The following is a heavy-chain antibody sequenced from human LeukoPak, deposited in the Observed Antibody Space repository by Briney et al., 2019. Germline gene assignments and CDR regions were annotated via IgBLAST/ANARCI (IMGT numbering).Heavy chain of an antibody. J-gene: IGHJ4*02. CDR1: GFTFSSYW. CDR2: IKQDGSEK. D-gene: IGHD3-10*01. V-gene: IGHV3-7*01. CDR3: ARDRGSGSYYPPYFDY. Sequence: GGSLRLSCAASGFTFSSYWMSWVRQAPGKGLKWVANIKQDGSEKYYVDSVKGRFTISRDNAKNSLYVQMNSLRAEDTAVYYCARDRGSGSYYPPYFDYWGQGTLVTVSS.